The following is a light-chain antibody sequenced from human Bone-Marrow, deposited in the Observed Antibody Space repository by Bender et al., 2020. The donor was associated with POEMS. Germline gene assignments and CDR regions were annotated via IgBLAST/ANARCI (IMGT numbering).Light chain of an antibody. CDR3: SAHTLANTWV. CDR1: SSDFGSYDL. Sequence: QSALTQPASVSGSPGQSITISCTATSSDFGSYDLVSWYQQHPGKAPKLMIYEVSNRPSGVSTRFSGSKSGNTASLTVSGLQAEDEADYYCSAHTLANTWVFGGGTKLTVL. CDR2: EVS. J-gene: IGLJ3*02. V-gene: IGLV2-14*02.